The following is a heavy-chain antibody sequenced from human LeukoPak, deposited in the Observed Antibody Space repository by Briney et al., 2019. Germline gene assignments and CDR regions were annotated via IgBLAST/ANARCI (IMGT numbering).Heavy chain of an antibody. J-gene: IGHJ4*02. CDR3: ARVGRYFDWLPFDY. CDR2: IYYSGST. D-gene: IGHD3-9*01. V-gene: IGHV4-59*01. Sequence: PSETLSLTCTVSGGSISSYYWSWIRQPPGKGLEWVGYIYYSGSTNYNPSLKSRVTISVDTSKNQFSLKLSPVTAADTAVYYCARVGRYFDWLPFDYWGQGTLVTVSS. CDR1: GGSISSYY.